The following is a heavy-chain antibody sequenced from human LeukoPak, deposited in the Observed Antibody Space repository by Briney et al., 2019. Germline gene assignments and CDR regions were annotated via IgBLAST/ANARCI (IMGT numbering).Heavy chain of an antibody. D-gene: IGHD3-10*01. CDR1: GYTFTGYY. V-gene: IGHV1-2*02. CDR3: ARVWFGELLAEYFDY. Sequence: EASMKVSCKASGYTFTGYYMHWVRQAPGQGLEWMGWINPDSGGTNYAQKSQGRVTMTRDTSISTAYMELSRLRSDDTAVYYCARVWFGELLAEYFDYWGQGTLVTVSS. CDR2: INPDSGGT. J-gene: IGHJ4*02.